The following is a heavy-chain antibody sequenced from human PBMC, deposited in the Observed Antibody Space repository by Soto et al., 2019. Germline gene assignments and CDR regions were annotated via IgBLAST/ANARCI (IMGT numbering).Heavy chain of an antibody. J-gene: IGHJ2*01. V-gene: IGHV4-59*08. Sequence: SETLSLTCTVSGGSISSYYWSWIRQPPGKGLEWIGYIYYSGSTNYNPSLKSRVTISVDTSKNQFSLKLSSVTAADTAVYYCARHGPLYCYFDLWGRGTLVTVSS. CDR1: GGSISSYY. CDR3: ARHGPLYCYFDL. CDR2: IYYSGST.